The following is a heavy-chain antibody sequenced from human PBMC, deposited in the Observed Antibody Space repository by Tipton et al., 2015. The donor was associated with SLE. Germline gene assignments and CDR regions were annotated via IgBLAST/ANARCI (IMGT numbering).Heavy chain of an antibody. CDR2: INSDGSST. V-gene: IGHV3-74*01. CDR3: AKDGRAREELLEY. D-gene: IGHD1-26*01. J-gene: IGHJ4*02. CDR1: GFTFSSYS. Sequence: SLRLSCAASGFTFSSYSMNWVRQAPGKGLVWVSRINSDGSSTSYADSVKGRFTISRDNAKNTLYLQMNSLRAEDTAVYYCAKDGRAREELLEYWGQGTLVTVSS.